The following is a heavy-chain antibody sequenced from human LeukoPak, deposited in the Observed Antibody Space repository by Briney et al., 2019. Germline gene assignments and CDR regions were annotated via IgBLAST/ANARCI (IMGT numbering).Heavy chain of an antibody. Sequence: PSETLSLICTVSGGSISIYYWSWIRQPPGKGLEWIGYIYYSGSTNYNPSLKSRVTISVDTSKNQFSLKLSSVTAADTAVYYCARFGGIQLWLWDAFDIWGQGTMVTVSS. J-gene: IGHJ3*02. CDR1: GGSISIYY. CDR3: ARFGGIQLWLWDAFDI. V-gene: IGHV4-59*01. D-gene: IGHD5-18*01. CDR2: IYYSGST.